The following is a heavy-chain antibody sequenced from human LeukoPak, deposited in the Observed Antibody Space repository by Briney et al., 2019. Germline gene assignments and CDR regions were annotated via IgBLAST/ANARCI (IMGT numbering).Heavy chain of an antibody. D-gene: IGHD3-3*02. CDR1: GFTFDDYA. V-gene: IGHV3-74*01. CDR3: GRGAFRQYYFDY. J-gene: IGHJ4*02. CDR2: INTDGSTT. Sequence: GGSLRLSCAASGFTFDDYAMHWVRQAPGKGLVWVSRINTDGSTTNYADSVKGRFTISRDNSKNTVYLQMNSLSAEDTAVYYCGRGAFRQYYFDYWGQGTLVTVSS.